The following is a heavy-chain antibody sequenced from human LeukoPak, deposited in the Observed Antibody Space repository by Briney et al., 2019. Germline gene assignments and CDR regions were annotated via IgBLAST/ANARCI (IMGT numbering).Heavy chain of an antibody. J-gene: IGHJ6*03. Sequence: PGGSLRLSCEASGFPFMTYAMNWVRQSPGKGLEWVAFLTRGSSNIQYAESVKGRFTISRDNGKDSLFLQMNSLTAEYTAVYYCARVVPVHEYYNSYMDVWGKGTTVTVSS. CDR1: GFPFMTYA. CDR2: LTRGSSNI. D-gene: IGHD1-1*01. CDR3: ARVVPVHEYYNSYMDV. V-gene: IGHV3-48*01.